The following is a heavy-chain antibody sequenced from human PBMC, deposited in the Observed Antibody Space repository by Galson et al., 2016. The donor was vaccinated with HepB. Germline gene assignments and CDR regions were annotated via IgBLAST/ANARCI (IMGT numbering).Heavy chain of an antibody. CDR2: ISYDGINK. D-gene: IGHD2-2*01. J-gene: IGHJ6*02. Sequence: SLRLSCAASGFTFSSYAMHWVRQAPGKGLEWVAIISYDGINKYYADSVKGQFTISRDNSKNTLYLQMNSLRAEDTTVYYCAKDAYCTSTSCYLAALDVWGQGTTVTVSS. CDR3: AKDAYCTSTSCYLAALDV. V-gene: IGHV3-30*04. CDR1: GFTFSSYA.